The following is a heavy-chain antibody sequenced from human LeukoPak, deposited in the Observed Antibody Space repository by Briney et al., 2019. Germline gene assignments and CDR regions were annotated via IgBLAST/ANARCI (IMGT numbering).Heavy chain of an antibody. J-gene: IGHJ4*02. Sequence: SETLFLTCTVSGGSISSYYWSWIRQPPGKGLEWIGYIYYSGSTNYNPSLKSRVTISVDTSKNQFSLKLSSVTAADTAVYYCATHYYDSSGYYNLRAFDYWGQGTLVTVSS. CDR3: ATHYYDSSGYYNLRAFDY. V-gene: IGHV4-59*08. CDR2: IYYSGST. CDR1: GGSISSYY. D-gene: IGHD3-22*01.